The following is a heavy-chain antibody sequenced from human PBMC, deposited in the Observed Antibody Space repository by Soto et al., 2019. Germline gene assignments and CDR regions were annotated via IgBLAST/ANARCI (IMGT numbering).Heavy chain of an antibody. CDR2: ISYDGSNK. D-gene: IGHD3-22*01. CDR3: AKDTYYHDSSGYYIFDY. J-gene: IGHJ4*02. V-gene: IGHV3-30*18. CDR1: GLTFSSYG. Sequence: GGSLRLSCAASGLTFSSYGMHWVRQAPGRGLEWVAVISYDGSNKNYADSVKGRFTISRDNSKNTVYLQMNSLRAEDTALYYCAKDTYYHDSSGYYIFDYWGQGTLVPVSS.